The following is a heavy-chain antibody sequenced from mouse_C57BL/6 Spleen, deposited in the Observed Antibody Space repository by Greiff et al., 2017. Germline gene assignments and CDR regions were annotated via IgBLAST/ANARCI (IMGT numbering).Heavy chain of an antibody. CDR2: IHPNSGST. Sequence: QVQLQQPGAELVKPGASVKLSCKASGYTFTSYWMHWVKQRPGQGLEWIGMIHPNSGSTNYNEKFKSKATLTVDKSSSTAYMQLSSLTSEDSAVYYCARLYDGYWGAMDYWGQGTSVTVSS. V-gene: IGHV1-64*01. CDR3: ARLYDGYWGAMDY. CDR1: GYTFTSYW. J-gene: IGHJ4*01. D-gene: IGHD2-3*01.